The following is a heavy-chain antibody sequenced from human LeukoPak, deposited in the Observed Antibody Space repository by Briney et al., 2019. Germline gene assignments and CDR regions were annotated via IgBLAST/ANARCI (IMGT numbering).Heavy chain of an antibody. D-gene: IGHD1-7*01. CDR1: GGTFSNYG. CDR2: IIPIFGTT. J-gene: IGHJ4*02. Sequence: ASVKVSCKASGGTFSNYGVSWVRQAPGQGLEWMGRIIPIFGTTNYAQRFQGRVTITTYESTSTVYMELSSLRSEDTAVYYCARDPLELTSPSFAHYSDYWGQGTLVTVSS. V-gene: IGHV1-69*05. CDR3: ARDPLELTSPSFAHYSDY.